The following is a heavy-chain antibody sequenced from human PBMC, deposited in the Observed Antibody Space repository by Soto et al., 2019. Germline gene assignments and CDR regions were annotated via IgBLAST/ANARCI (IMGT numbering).Heavy chain of an antibody. CDR3: AREVFGVVLLFDP. D-gene: IGHD3-3*01. CDR2: IYYSGST. CDR1: GGSISSGGYY. J-gene: IGHJ5*02. Sequence: LSLTCTVSGGSISSGGYYWSWIRQHPGKGLEWIGYIYYSGSTYYNPSLKSRVTISVDTSKNQFSLKLSSVTAADTAVYYCAREVFGVVLLFDPWGQGTLVTVSS. V-gene: IGHV4-31*03.